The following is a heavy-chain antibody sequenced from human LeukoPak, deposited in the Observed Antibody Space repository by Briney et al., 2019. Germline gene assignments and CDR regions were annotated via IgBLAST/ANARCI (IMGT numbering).Heavy chain of an antibody. Sequence: ASVKVSCKASGYTFTGYYMHWVRQAPGQGLEWMGWINPNSGGTNYAQKFQGRVTMIRDPSISTAYMELSRLRSDDTAVYYCARDPTPPPSLVPWGQGTLVTVSS. J-gene: IGHJ5*02. V-gene: IGHV1-2*02. CDR3: ARDPTPPPSLVP. D-gene: IGHD6-6*01. CDR1: GYTFTGYY. CDR2: INPNSGGT.